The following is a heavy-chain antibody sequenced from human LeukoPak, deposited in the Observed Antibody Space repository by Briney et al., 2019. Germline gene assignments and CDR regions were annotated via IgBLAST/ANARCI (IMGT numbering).Heavy chain of an antibody. D-gene: IGHD5-18*01. J-gene: IGHJ6*03. CDR1: GGSISNKY. CDR3: ARTTEGGYSYDYFYYYYMDV. CDR2: IYYSGST. V-gene: IGHV4-59*01. Sequence: SETLSLTCTVSGGSISNKYWSWIRQPPGKGLEWIGYIYYSGSTNYKSSLKSRVTISVDTSKNQFSLKLSSVTAADTAVYYCARTTEGGYSYDYFYYYYMDVWGKGTSVTISS.